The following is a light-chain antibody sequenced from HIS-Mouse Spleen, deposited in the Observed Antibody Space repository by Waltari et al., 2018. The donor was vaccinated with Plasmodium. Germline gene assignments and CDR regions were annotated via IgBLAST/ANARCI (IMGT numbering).Light chain of an antibody. CDR3: CSYAGSSTYV. V-gene: IGLV2-23*01. Sequence: QSALTQPASVSGSPGQSITISCTGTSRDVGGYNLVPWYQQHPGNAPKRMIYEGSKRPSGVSNRFSGSKSGNTASLTISGLQAEDEADYYCCSYAGSSTYVFGTGTKVTVL. J-gene: IGLJ1*01. CDR1: SRDVGGYNL. CDR2: EGS.